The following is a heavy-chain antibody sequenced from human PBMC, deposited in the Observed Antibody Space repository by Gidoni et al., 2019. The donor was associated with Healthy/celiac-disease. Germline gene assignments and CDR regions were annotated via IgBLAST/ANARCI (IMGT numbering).Heavy chain of an antibody. D-gene: IGHD6-13*01. V-gene: IGHV3-23*01. CDR3: AKDNRGAIAGSVCDY. Sequence: FTISRDNSKNTLYLQMNSLRAEDTAVYYCAKDNRGAIAGSVCDYWGQGTLVTVSS. J-gene: IGHJ4*02.